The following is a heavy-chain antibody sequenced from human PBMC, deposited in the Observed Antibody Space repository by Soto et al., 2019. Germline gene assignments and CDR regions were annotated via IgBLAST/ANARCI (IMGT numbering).Heavy chain of an antibody. D-gene: IGHD5-12*01. CDR2: VSSSSDNT. J-gene: IGHJ5*02. V-gene: IGHV3-23*01. CDR1: GFTFSSYA. Sequence: GGSLRLSCSASGFTFSSYAMSWVRQAPGRGLEWVSAVSSSSDNTYYADSVKGRFTISRDNSKNTLYLQMNSLRAEDTAIYYCAKAGYGSDVLWWFGPWGLGTLVTVSS. CDR3: AKAGYGSDVLWWFGP.